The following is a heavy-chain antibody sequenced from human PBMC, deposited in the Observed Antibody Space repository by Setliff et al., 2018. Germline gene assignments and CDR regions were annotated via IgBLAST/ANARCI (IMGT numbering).Heavy chain of an antibody. Sequence: SETLSLTCSVAGGSMSNYFWSWVPRPPGKGLEWIGFISSGGSTIYSPSLKSRVTISVDTSKNQFSLRLTSVTAADTAIYYCARNPASGAYYSSRPFHFDYWGQGALVTV. CDR2: ISSGGST. J-gene: IGHJ4*02. CDR1: GGSMSNYF. D-gene: IGHD3-22*01. V-gene: IGHV4-4*08. CDR3: ARNPASGAYYSSRPFHFDY.